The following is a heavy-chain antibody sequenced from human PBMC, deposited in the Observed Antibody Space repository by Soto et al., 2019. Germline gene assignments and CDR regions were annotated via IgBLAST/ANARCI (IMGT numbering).Heavy chain of an antibody. CDR1: GDSISNGDYY. V-gene: IGHV4-30-4*01. Sequence: PSETLSLTCTVSGDSISNGDYYWSWIRQPPGRGLEWIGYLDSSGSTYYNPSLKSRLTMSVDMSKHQFSLRLTSGTAADTAVYYCASRYLYWGQGLLVTVSS. D-gene: IGHD3-16*02. J-gene: IGHJ4*02. CDR2: LDSSGST. CDR3: ASRYLY.